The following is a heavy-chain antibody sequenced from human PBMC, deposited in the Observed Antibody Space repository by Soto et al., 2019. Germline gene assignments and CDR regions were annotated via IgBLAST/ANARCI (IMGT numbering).Heavy chain of an antibody. CDR3: ARGIAVEMDYKGWFDP. D-gene: IGHD3-16*01. Sequence: PSETLSLTCTVSGGSVSSGSYYWSWIRQPPGKGLEWIGYIYYSGSTNYNPSLKSRVTISVDTSRNQFSLKLSSVTAADTAVYYCARGIAVEMDYKGWFDPWGQGTLVTSPQ. CDR1: GGSVSSGSYY. CDR2: IYYSGST. V-gene: IGHV4-61*01. J-gene: IGHJ5*02.